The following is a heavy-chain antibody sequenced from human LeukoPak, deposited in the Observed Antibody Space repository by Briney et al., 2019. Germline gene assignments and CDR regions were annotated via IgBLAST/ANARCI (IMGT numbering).Heavy chain of an antibody. CDR3: ARRTEYDGMDV. CDR2: IYYSGST. J-gene: IGHJ6*02. D-gene: IGHD2/OR15-2a*01. Sequence: PSETLSLTCTVSGGSISSYYWNWIRQPPGKGLEWIGYIYYSGSTNYNPSLKSRVTISVDTSKNQFSLNLSSVTAADTAVYYCARRTEYDGMDVWGQGTTVTVSS. CDR1: GGSISSYY. V-gene: IGHV4-59*01.